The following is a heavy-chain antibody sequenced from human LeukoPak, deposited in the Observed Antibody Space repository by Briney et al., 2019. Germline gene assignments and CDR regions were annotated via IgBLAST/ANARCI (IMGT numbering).Heavy chain of an antibody. J-gene: IGHJ3*01. CDR2: FDPENSET. D-gene: IGHD4-17*01. CDR3: ATLNYGDLRGGGFEV. CDR1: VYTLTDLS. Sequence: ASVKVSCKVSVYTLTDLSIHWVRQAPGKGLEWMGGFDPENSETIYAQRFQGRVTMTEDTSSDTAYMFLTSLRSEDTALYYCATLNYGDLRGGGFEVWGQGTMVSVSS. V-gene: IGHV1-24*01.